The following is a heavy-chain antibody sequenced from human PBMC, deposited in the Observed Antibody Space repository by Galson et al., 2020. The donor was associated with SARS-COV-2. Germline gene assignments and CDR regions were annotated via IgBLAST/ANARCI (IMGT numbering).Heavy chain of an antibody. CDR3: ARVIELLYFDWLPPGRHNYFDY. V-gene: IGHV4-31*03. CDR1: GGSISSGGYY. D-gene: IGHD3-9*01. J-gene: IGHJ4*02. Sequence: ASETLSLTCTVSGGSISSGGYYWSWIRQHPGKGLEWIGYIYYSGSTYYNPSLKSRVTISVATSKNQFSLKLSSVTAADTAVYYCARVIELLYFDWLPPGRHNYFDYWGQGTLVTVSS. CDR2: IYYSGST.